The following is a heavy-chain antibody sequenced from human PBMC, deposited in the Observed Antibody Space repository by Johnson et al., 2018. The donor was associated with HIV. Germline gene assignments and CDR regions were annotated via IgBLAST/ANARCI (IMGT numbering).Heavy chain of an antibody. J-gene: IGHJ3*02. V-gene: IGHV3-53*01. CDR3: ARVLRGQPRSPFDI. CDR1: GFTVSGNY. Sequence: VQLVESGGGLIQPGGSLRLSCAASGFTVSGNYMSWVRQAPGKGLEWVSVISGSGGSTYYADSVKGRFTISRDNSKNTLYLQMNSLRAEDTAVYYCARVLRGQPRSPFDIWGQGTMVTVSS. D-gene: IGHD3-10*01. CDR2: ISGSGGST.